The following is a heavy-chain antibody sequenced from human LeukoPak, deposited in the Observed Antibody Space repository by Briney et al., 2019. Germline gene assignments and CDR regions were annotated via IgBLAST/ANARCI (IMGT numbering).Heavy chain of an antibody. CDR3: ARDQYDTWSRRGNFDS. CDR1: GFTFSSYG. V-gene: IGHV3-30*03. D-gene: IGHD3-3*01. Sequence: GRSLRLSCAASGFTFSSYGMHWVRQAPGKGLEWVAVISYDGSNKYYADSVKGRFTISRDNTKNSLYLQMNSLRAEDTAVFYCARDQYDTWSRRGNFDSWGQGTLVIVSS. CDR2: ISYDGSNK. J-gene: IGHJ4*02.